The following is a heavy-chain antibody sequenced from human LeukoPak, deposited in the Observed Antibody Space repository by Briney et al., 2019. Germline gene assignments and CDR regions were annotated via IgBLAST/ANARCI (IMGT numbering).Heavy chain of an antibody. CDR1: GFTFSSYA. Sequence: GRSLRLSCAASGFTFSSYAMHWVRQAPGGGMEWVAVISYDGSNKYYADSVKGRFTISKDNSKNTLYLQMNSLRAEDTAVYYCARDRARVFDYGGQGTLVTVS. V-gene: IGHV3-30*04. J-gene: IGHJ4*02. CDR3: ARDRARVFDY. CDR2: ISYDGSNK. D-gene: IGHD5-12*01.